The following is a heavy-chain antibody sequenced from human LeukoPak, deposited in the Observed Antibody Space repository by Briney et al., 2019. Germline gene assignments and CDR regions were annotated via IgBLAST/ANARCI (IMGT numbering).Heavy chain of an antibody. CDR3: ARASTTTFDY. CDR2: IYYSGST. J-gene: IGHJ4*02. V-gene: IGHV4-39*06. CDR1: GGSISSSSYY. D-gene: IGHD2/OR15-2a*01. Sequence: SETLSLTCTVSGGSISSSSYYWGWIRQPPGKGLEWIGSIYYSGSTYYNPSLKSRVTISVDTSKNQFPLKLSSVTAADTAVYYCARASTTTFDYWGQGTLVTVSS.